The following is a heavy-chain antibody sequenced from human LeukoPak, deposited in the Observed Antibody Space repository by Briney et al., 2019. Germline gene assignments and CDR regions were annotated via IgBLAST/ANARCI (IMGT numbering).Heavy chain of an antibody. D-gene: IGHD2-2*01. V-gene: IGHV3-7*01. Sequence: PGGSLRLSCAASGFTFSDYWMNCVRQAPGKGLEWVADIKEDGSEKYYVDSVKGRFTISRDNAKNLLYLQMNSMRAEDTAVYYCAKDLMYQRHFDYWGRGTLVTVSS. CDR3: AKDLMYQRHFDY. CDR1: GFTFSDYW. J-gene: IGHJ4*02. CDR2: IKEDGSEK.